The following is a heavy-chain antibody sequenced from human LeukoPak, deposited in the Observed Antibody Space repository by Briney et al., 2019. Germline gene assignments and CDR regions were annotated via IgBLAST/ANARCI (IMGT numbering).Heavy chain of an antibody. CDR3: ARQLYCYDSSGYFDY. Sequence: PSETLSLTCTVSGGSISSSSYYWGWIRQPPGKGLEWIGSIYYSGSTYYNPSLKSRVTISVDTSKNRFSLNLSSVTAADTAVYYCARQLYCYDSSGYFDYWGQGTLVTVSS. J-gene: IGHJ4*02. CDR1: GGSISSSSYY. CDR2: IYYSGST. V-gene: IGHV4-39*01. D-gene: IGHD3-22*01.